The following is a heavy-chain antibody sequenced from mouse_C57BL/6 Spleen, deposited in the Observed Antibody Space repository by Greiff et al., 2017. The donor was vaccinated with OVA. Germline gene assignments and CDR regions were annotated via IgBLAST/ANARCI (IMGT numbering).Heavy chain of an antibody. CDR3: ARGRREASAWFAY. V-gene: IGHV1-52*01. Sequence: VQLQQPGAELVRPGSSVKLSCKASGYTFTSYWMHWVKQRPIQGLEWIGNIDPSDSETHYNQKFKDKATLTVDKSSSTAYMQLSSLTSEDSAVYYCARGRREASAWFAYWGQGTLVTVSA. J-gene: IGHJ3*01. CDR1: GYTFTSYW. D-gene: IGHD6-1*01. CDR2: IDPSDSET.